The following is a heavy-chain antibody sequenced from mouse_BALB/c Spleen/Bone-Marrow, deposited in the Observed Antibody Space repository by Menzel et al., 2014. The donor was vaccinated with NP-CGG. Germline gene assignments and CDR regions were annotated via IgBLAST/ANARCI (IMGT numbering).Heavy chain of an antibody. J-gene: IGHJ2*01. CDR2: INPGSGST. CDR1: GYAFTDYL. CDR3: ARYDGYFDY. Sequence: QVHVKQSGAELVRPGTSVKVSCKASGYAFTDYLMEWSKQRPGQALEWIGVINPGSGSTNYNEKFKDKATLTADKSSSTAYMQLSSLTSDDSAVYFCARYDGYFDYWGQGTILTVSS. V-gene: IGHV1-54*01. D-gene: IGHD2-3*01.